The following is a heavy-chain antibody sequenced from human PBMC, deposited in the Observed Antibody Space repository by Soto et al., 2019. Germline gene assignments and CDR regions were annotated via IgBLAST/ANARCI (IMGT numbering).Heavy chain of an antibody. J-gene: IGHJ5*02. D-gene: IGHD3-3*01. V-gene: IGHV1-18*01. CDR1: GYTFSSYG. CDR3: ARTVTIFGKVTRCDR. CDR2: ISAYNGNT. Sequence: QVPLMQSGGEVKSPGASVKVSCKASGYTFSSYGITWVRQAPGQGLEWMGWISAYNGNTNYAQNLQDRVPMTTDTSTSTAYMEVRRLRSDDTAVYYCARTVTIFGKVTRCDRWGQGTLVTVSS.